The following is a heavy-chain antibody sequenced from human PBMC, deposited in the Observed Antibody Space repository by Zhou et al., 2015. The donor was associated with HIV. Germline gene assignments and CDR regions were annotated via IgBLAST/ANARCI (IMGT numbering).Heavy chain of an antibody. D-gene: IGHD5-12*01. V-gene: IGHV1-69*09. CDR3: ARVIMSGYDLDYYYYGMDV. J-gene: IGHJ6*02. CDR2: IIPILGIA. CDR1: GGTFSSYT. Sequence: QVQLVQSGAEVKKPGSSVKVSCKASGGTFSSYTISWVRQAPGQGLEWMGRIIPILGIANYAQKFQGRVTITADKSTSTAYMELSSLRSEDTAVYYCARVIMSGYDLDYYYYGMDVWGQGTTVTVSS.